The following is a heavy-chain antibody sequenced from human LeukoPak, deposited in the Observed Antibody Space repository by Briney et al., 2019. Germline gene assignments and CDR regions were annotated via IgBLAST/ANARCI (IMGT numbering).Heavy chain of an antibody. V-gene: IGHV4-59*01. J-gene: IGHJ4*02. CDR2: IYYSGST. Sequence: SETLSLTCTVSGGSISSYYWSWIRQPPGKGLEWIGYIYYSGSTNYNPSLKSRVTISVDTSKNQFSLKLSSVTAADTAVYYCATQSIAVAGGVDHWGQGTLVTVSS. CDR1: GGSISSYY. D-gene: IGHD6-19*01. CDR3: ATQSIAVAGGVDH.